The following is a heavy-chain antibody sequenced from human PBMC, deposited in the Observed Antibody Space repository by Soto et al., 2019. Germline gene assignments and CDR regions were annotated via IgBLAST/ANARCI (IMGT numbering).Heavy chain of an antibody. D-gene: IGHD6-13*01. CDR1: GDTFKTYS. CDR2: LSPILAKP. J-gene: IGHJ5*01. V-gene: IGHV1-69*12. CDR3: ARKWGIADHDS. Sequence: QVQLVQSGAEVKKPGSSVKVSCKSSGDTFKTYSVSWVRQAPGQGLEWMGGLSPILAKPMYATKFQDRVTITADESTRTVFMELTSLMSDHTAGYFFARKWGIADHDSWGQGTRVTVSS.